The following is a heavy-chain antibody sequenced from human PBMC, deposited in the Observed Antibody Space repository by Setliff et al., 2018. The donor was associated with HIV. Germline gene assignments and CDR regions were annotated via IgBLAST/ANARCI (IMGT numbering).Heavy chain of an antibody. Sequence: GASVKVSCKASGYSFARYGLSWVRQAPGQGLEWMGWISGFNGNTKYAQSFQGRVAMTTETATSTAYMEMRSLRSDDTAVYFCARVPYRSAWFSGGHDAFDIWGQGTMVTVS. CDR3: ARVPYRSAWFSGGHDAFDI. CDR1: GYSFARYG. J-gene: IGHJ3*02. CDR2: ISGFNGNT. D-gene: IGHD6-19*01. V-gene: IGHV1-18*01.